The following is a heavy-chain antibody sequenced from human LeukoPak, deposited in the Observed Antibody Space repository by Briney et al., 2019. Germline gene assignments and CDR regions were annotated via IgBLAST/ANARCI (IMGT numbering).Heavy chain of an antibody. CDR3: ARVFHYYDSRTDY. CDR2: ISYDASNK. Sequence: GGSLRLSCAASGFTFSSYGMHWVRQAPGKGLEWVAVISYDASNKYYADSVKGRFTISRDNSKNTLYLQMNSLSAEDTAAYYCARVFHYYDSRTDYWGQGTLVTVSS. CDR1: GFTFSSYG. V-gene: IGHV3-33*01. D-gene: IGHD3-22*01. J-gene: IGHJ4*02.